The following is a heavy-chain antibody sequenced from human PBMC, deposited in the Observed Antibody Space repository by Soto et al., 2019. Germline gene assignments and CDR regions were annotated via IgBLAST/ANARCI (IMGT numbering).Heavy chain of an antibody. CDR3: ARKDGYYYYYYGMDV. Sequence: SVKVSCKASGYTFTSYGISWVRQAPGQGLEWMGGIIPIFGTANYAQKFQGRVTITADESTSTAYMELSSLRSEDTAVYYCARKDGYYYYYYGMDVWGQGTTVTVSS. D-gene: IGHD5-12*01. CDR2: IIPIFGTA. V-gene: IGHV1-69*13. J-gene: IGHJ6*02. CDR1: GYTFTSYG.